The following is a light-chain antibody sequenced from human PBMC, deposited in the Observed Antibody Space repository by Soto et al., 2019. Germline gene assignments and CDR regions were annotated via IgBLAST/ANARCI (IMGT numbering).Light chain of an antibody. Sequence: EIVLTQSPDTLSLSSGERATLSCRASQSVSSSLAWYQHKPGQAPRLLIYDASNRATGIPARFSGSGSETDFTLTISSLEPEDFAVYYCQQRSNWPTFGQGTKLEIK. V-gene: IGKV3-11*01. CDR2: DAS. J-gene: IGKJ2*01. CDR3: QQRSNWPT. CDR1: QSVSSS.